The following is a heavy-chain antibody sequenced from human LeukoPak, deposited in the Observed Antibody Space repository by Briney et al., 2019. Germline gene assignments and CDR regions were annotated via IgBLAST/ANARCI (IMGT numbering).Heavy chain of an antibody. CDR2: MNPNSGNT. V-gene: IGHV1-8*01. CDR3: ASGAVTRGDY. D-gene: IGHD4-17*01. Sequence: ASVKVSCKASGYTFTSYEINWVRQATGQGLEWMGWMNPNSGNTGYAQKFQGRVTMTRNNSISTAYMELRSLRSEDTAVYSCASGAVTRGDYWGQGTLVTVSS. CDR1: GYTFTSYE. J-gene: IGHJ4*02.